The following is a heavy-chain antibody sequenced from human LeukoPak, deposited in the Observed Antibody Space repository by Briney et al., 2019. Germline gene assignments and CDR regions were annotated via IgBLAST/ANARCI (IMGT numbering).Heavy chain of an antibody. CDR1: GYTFTDYY. D-gene: IGHD3-22*01. V-gene: IGHV1-2*02. CDR2: IYPKSGDT. Sequence: ASVKVSCKASGYTFTDYYIHWVRQAPGQGLEWMGYIYPKSGDTKYAQKFQGRVTMTRDTSITTAYMELRSLRSDDTAVYYCATHYYDSSGYGDWGQGTLVTVSS. J-gene: IGHJ4*02. CDR3: ATHYYDSSGYGD.